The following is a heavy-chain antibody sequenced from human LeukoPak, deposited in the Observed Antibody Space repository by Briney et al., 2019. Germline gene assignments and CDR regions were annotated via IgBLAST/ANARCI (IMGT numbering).Heavy chain of an antibody. J-gene: IGHJ6*03. D-gene: IGHD3-3*01. V-gene: IGHV3-48*01. CDR2: ISSSSTTI. CDR3: ARDLFKGDFWSGSYYYMDV. Sequence: PGGSLRLSCAASGFTFSSSGMNWVRQAPGKGLEWISYISSSSTTIYYADSVKGRFTISRDNSKNTLYLQMNSLRAEDTAVYYCARDLFKGDFWSGSYYYMDVWGKGTTVTVSS. CDR1: GFTFSSSG.